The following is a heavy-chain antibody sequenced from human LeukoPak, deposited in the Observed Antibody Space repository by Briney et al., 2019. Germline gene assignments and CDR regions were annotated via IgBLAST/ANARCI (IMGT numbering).Heavy chain of an antibody. Sequence: GASLRLSCAASGFTFSGYAMSWVRQAPGTGLEWVSGITGSGRRIFYTDSVKGRFTISRDNAKNSLYLQMNSLRAEDTALYYCAKDMRWGYCSSTSCYAFDVWGQGTMVTVSS. CDR2: ITGSGRRI. V-gene: IGHV3-23*01. CDR3: AKDMRWGYCSSTSCYAFDV. D-gene: IGHD2-2*01. CDR1: GFTFSGYA. J-gene: IGHJ3*01.